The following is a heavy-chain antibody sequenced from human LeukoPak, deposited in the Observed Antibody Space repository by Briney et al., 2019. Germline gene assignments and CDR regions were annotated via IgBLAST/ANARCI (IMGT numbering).Heavy chain of an antibody. J-gene: IGHJ4*02. CDR2: INHSGST. Sequence: SETLSLTCAVYGGSFSGYYWSWIRQPPGKGLEWIGEINHSGSTNYNPSLKSRVTISVDTSKNQFSLKLSSVTAADTAVYYCASGAVAEVNYFDYWGQGTLVTVSS. CDR3: ASGAVAEVNYFDY. D-gene: IGHD6-19*01. V-gene: IGHV4-34*01. CDR1: GGSFSGYY.